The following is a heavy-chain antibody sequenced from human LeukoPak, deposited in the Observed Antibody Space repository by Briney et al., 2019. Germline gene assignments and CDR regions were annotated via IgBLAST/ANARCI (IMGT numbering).Heavy chain of an antibody. CDR2: INLSGST. CDR1: GLTFSTYS. CDR3: ARGLLPTSIAARVRGIALGFDP. Sequence: GSLRLSCAASGLTFSTYSMNWVRQPPGKGLEWIGEINLSGSTNYNPSLKSRVTISVDTSKNLFSLKLSSVTAADTAVYYCARGLLPTSIAARVRGIALGFDPWGQGTLVTVSS. V-gene: IGHV4-34*01. J-gene: IGHJ5*02. D-gene: IGHD6-6*01.